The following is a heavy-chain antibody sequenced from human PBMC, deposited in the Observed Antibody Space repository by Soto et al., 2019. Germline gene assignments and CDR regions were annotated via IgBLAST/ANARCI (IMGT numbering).Heavy chain of an antibody. D-gene: IGHD3-10*01. CDR2: IYHSGST. CDR3: ARPSYYYGSGSYTFDI. Sequence: SETLSLTCAVSGGSISSGGYSWSWIRQPPGKGLEWIGYIYHSGSTYYNPSLKSRVTISVDRSKNQFSLKLSSVTAADTAVYYCARPSYYYGSGSYTFDIWGQGTMVTVSS. CDR1: GGSISSGGYS. J-gene: IGHJ3*02. V-gene: IGHV4-30-2*01.